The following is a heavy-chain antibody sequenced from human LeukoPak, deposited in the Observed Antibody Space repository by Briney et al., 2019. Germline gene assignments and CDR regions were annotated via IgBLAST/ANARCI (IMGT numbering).Heavy chain of an antibody. CDR3: ARQMQSHGNFDS. V-gene: IGHV3-53*01. CDR2: IYSGGST. CDR1: GFTVSSNY. J-gene: IGHJ4*02. Sequence: PGGSLRLSCAASGFTVSSNYMSWVRQAPGKGLEWVSVIYSGGSTYYADSVKGRFTISRDNARNSLYLQVNSLRAEDTAMYYCARQMQSHGNFDSWGQGTLVTVSS. D-gene: IGHD1-26*01.